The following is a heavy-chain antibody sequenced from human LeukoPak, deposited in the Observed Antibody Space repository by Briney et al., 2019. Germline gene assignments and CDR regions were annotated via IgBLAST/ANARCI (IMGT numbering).Heavy chain of an antibody. CDR3: AGLYYYGSGSSFDY. CDR1: GGSISSSSYY. D-gene: IGHD3-10*01. CDR2: IYTSGST. V-gene: IGHV4-61*02. J-gene: IGHJ4*02. Sequence: SETLSLTCTVSGGSISSSSYYWSWIRQPAGKGLEWIGRIYTSGSTNYSPSLKSRVTMSVDTSKNQFSLKLSSVTAADTAVYYCAGLYYYGSGSSFDYWGQGTLVAVSS.